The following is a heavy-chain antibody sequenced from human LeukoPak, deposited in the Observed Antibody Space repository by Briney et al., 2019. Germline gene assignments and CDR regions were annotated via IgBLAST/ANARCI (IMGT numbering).Heavy chain of an antibody. J-gene: IGHJ4*02. D-gene: IGHD2-2*01. CDR3: ARGFSTSWQFFDY. CDR2: VFYSGST. V-gene: IGHV4-59*01. Sequence: SETLSLTCTVSGASITSSYWTWIRQPPGKGLELIGCVFYSGSTNYNPSLKSRVTISEDTSKNQFSLKLSSVTAADTAVYYCARGFSTSWQFFDYWGQGILVTVSS. CDR1: GASITSSY.